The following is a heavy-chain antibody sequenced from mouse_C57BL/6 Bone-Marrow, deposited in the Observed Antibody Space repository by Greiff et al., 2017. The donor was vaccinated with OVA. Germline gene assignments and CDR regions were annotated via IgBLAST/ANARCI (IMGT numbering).Heavy chain of an antibody. Sequence: EVQLVESGGGLVQPGGSLKLSCAASGFTFSDYYMYWVRQTPEKRLEWVAYISNGGGSTYYPDTVKGRFTISRDNAKNTLYLQMSRLKSEDTAMYYCARQGYYGSSYFDYRGQGTTLTVSS. CDR1: GFTFSDYY. V-gene: IGHV5-12*01. J-gene: IGHJ2*01. D-gene: IGHD1-1*01. CDR2: ISNGGGST. CDR3: ARQGYYGSSYFDY.